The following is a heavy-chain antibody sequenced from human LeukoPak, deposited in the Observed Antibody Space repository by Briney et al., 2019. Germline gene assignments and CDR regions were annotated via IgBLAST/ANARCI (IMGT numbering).Heavy chain of an antibody. D-gene: IGHD6-13*01. CDR1: GGSTSSSSYY. Sequence: KPSETLSLTCTVSGGSTSSSSYYWGWIRQPPGKGLEWIGSIYYSGSTYYNPSLKSRVTISVDTSKNQFSLKLSSVTAADTAVYYCARHNPLIAAAGPAPYWGQGTLVTVSS. CDR3: ARHNPLIAAAGPAPY. CDR2: IYYSGST. V-gene: IGHV4-39*01. J-gene: IGHJ4*02.